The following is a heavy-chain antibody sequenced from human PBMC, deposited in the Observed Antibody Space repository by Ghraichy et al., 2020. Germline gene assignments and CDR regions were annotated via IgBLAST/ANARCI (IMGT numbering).Heavy chain of an antibody. J-gene: IGHJ4*02. V-gene: IGHV3-23*01. CDR1: GFTFSSYA. D-gene: IGHD3-16*01. CDR3: AKLGGQRGTSDY. CDR2: ISGSGGST. Sequence: LSLTCAASGFTFSSYAMSWVRQAPGKGLEWVSAISGSGGSTYYADSVKGRFTISRDNSKNTLYLQMNSLRAEDTAVYYCAKLGGQRGTSDYWGQGTLVTVSS.